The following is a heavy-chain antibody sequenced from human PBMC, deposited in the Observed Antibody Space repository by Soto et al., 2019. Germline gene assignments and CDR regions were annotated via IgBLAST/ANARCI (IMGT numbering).Heavy chain of an antibody. CDR1: GGSISSGGYY. CDR3: ARDPAYDYGDSEGDY. V-gene: IGHV4-31*03. Sequence: QVQLQESGPGLVKPSQTLSLTCTVSGGSISSGGYYWSWIRQHPGKGLEWIGYIYYSGSTYYNPSLKSRVTISVDTSKNQFSLKLSSVTAADTAVYYCARDPAYDYGDSEGDYWGQGTLVTVSS. J-gene: IGHJ4*02. D-gene: IGHD4-17*01. CDR2: IYYSGST.